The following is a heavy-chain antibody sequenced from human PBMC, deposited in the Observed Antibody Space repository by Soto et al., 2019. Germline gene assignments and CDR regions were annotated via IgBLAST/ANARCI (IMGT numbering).Heavy chain of an antibody. CDR3: ARLKTNYGMDV. J-gene: IGHJ6*02. CDR2: INHSGST. CDR1: GGSFSGYY. V-gene: IGHV4-34*01. Sequence: QVQLQQWGAGLLKPSETLSLTCAVYGGSFSGYYWNWIRQPPGKGLEWIGEINHSGSTNYNPSLKSRVTVSVDTSKNQFSLKLNSVTAADTAVYYCARLKTNYGMDVWGQGTTVTVSS. D-gene: IGHD4-17*01.